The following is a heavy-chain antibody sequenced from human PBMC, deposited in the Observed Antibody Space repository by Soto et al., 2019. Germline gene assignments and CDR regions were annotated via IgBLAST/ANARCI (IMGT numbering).Heavy chain of an antibody. CDR2: IIPIFGTA. J-gene: IGHJ5*02. CDR1: GGTFSSYA. Sequence: SVKVSCKASGGTFSSYAISWVRQAPGQGLEWMGGIIPIFGTANYAQKFQGRVTITADKSTSTAYMELSSLRSEDTAVYYCARGGSSSSCGSWGWFDPWGQDSLVTASS. V-gene: IGHV1-69*06. D-gene: IGHD6-6*01. CDR3: ARGGSSSSCGSWGWFDP.